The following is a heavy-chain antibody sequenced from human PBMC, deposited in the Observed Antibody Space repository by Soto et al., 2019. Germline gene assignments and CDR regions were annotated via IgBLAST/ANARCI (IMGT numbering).Heavy chain of an antibody. CDR2: INAGNGIA. V-gene: IGHV1-3*01. J-gene: IGHJ4*02. CDR1: GYTFTSYP. D-gene: IGHD3-22*01. CDR3: ARDIVDSSGYSMTFDY. Sequence: ASVKVSCKASGYTFTSYPMHWVRQAPGQRLERMGWINAGNGIAKYSQKFQDRVTITRDTSASTAYMELSSLRSEDTAVYYCARDIVDSSGYSMTFDYWGQGTLVTVSS.